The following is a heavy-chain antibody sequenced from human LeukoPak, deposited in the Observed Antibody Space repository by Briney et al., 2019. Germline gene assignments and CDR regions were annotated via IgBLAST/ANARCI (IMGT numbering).Heavy chain of an antibody. CDR3: ARHRGYYSDAFDI. V-gene: IGHV4-59*08. Sequence: SETLSLTCPVSGGSTSSYYWSWVRQPARKGLEWIGYIYSSGSTNYNPSLKSRVTISVDAYKNQFSLKLSSVTAADTAVYYCARHRGYYSDAFDIWGQGTMVTVSS. CDR2: IYSSGST. J-gene: IGHJ3*02. CDR1: GGSTSSYY. D-gene: IGHD3-22*01.